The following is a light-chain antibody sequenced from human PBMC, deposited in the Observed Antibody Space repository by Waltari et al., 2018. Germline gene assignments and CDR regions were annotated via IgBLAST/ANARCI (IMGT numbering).Light chain of an antibody. Sequence: IQMTQSPRSLSASVGDRVTMSCRASQDISNYVAWYQQKPGKVTKIVIYAASTLQSGVPSRFSGSGYGAEFTLTISNLQPEDVATYYCQKYGSAPGTFGQGTKVEIK. CDR2: AAS. CDR1: QDISNY. V-gene: IGKV1-27*01. J-gene: IGKJ1*01. CDR3: QKYGSAPGT.